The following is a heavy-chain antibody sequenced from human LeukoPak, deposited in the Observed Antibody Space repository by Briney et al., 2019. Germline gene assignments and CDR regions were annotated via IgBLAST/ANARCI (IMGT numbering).Heavy chain of an antibody. Sequence: GGSLRLSCAASGFTFSSYEMNWVRQAPGKGLEWVSYISGIGSTIYYADSVKGRFTISIDNAKNSLYLQMHSLRAEDTAVYYCARYPSRYCTSTSCYLVHWGQGALVTVSS. CDR1: GFTFSSYE. V-gene: IGHV3-48*03. J-gene: IGHJ5*02. CDR3: ARYPSRYCTSTSCYLVH. CDR2: ISGIGSTI. D-gene: IGHD2-2*01.